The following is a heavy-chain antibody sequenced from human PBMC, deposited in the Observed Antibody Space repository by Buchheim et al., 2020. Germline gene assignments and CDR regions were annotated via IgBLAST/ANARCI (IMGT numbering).Heavy chain of an antibody. CDR3: ARETVSTSCYSCYYYGMDV. D-gene: IGHD2-2*02. CDR1: GYTFTGYY. V-gene: IGHV1-2*02. CDR2: INPNSGAT. Sequence: QVQLVQSGAEVKKPGASVKVSCKASGYTFTGYYMHWVRQAPGQGLEWMGWINPNSGATNYAQKFQGRVTMTRDTSISTAYMELSRLRSDDTAVYYCARETVSTSCYSCYYYGMDVWGQGTT. J-gene: IGHJ6*02.